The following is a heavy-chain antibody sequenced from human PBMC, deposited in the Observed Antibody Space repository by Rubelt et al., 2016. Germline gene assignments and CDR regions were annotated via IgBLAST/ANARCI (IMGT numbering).Heavy chain of an antibody. CDR3: ARPAANGNIDAFHS. J-gene: IGHJ3*02. CDR2: ISNSGSP. CDR1: GGSISSYS. Sequence: QVQLQESGPGLVKPSETLSLTCTVSGGSISSYSCSWIRQPPGKGLEWSGYISNSGSPSYNPSLKRRVTLSVDTSKNQFSLRWCSVTAAETAVFDGARPAANGNIDAFHSWGQGTRVTVS. D-gene: IGHD1-1*01. V-gene: IGHV4-4*08.